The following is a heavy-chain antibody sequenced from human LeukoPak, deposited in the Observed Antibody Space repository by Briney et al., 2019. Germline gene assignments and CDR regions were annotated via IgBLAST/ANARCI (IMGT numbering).Heavy chain of an antibody. V-gene: IGHV3-7*01. CDR3: ATKVRPY. CDR2: INQDASVR. CDR1: GFTFSDYW. D-gene: IGHD3-10*01. Sequence: GGSLRLSCAASGFTFSDYWMSWVRQAPGQGLEWVANINQDASVRHYIDSVKGRFTTSRDNAKNSLFLQMIRLKADDTALYYCATKVRPYWGQATLLPLPS. J-gene: IGHJ1*01.